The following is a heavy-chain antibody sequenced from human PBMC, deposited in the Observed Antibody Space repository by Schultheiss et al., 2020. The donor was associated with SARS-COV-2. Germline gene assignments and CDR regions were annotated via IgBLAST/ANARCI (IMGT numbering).Heavy chain of an antibody. CDR3: AGGYNWNDY. CDR1: GFIVSSNY. D-gene: IGHD1-20*01. Sequence: GGSLRLSCAASGFIVSSNYMNWVRQAPGRGLEWVSIIYSGGTTYYAESVKGRFTISRDNSKNTLYLQMNSLRAEDTAVYYCAGGYNWNDYWGQGTLVTVSS. J-gene: IGHJ4*02. CDR2: IYSGGTT. V-gene: IGHV3-53*05.